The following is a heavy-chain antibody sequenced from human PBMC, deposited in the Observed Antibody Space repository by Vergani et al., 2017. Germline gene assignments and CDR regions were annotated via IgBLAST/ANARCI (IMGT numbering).Heavy chain of an antibody. CDR1: GFSFSSYS. J-gene: IGHJ3*01. CDR3: VRDVRVSRT. CDR2: ISGSSSYV. V-gene: IGHV3-21*01. Sequence: EVQLLESGGNLVQPGGSLRLSCAASGFSFSSYSMNWVRQAPGKGLEWVASISGSSSYVFYRDSVEGRFTITRDNAKKSVYLDMSSLRAEDTAVYYCVRDVRVSRTWGQGTLVAVSS.